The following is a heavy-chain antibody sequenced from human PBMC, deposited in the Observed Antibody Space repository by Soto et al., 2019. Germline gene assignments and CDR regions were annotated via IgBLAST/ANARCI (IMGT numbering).Heavy chain of an antibody. D-gene: IGHD3-10*01. Sequence: QITLKESGPTLVKPTQTLTLTCTFSGFSLSTSGVGVGWIRQPPGKALEWLALIYWDDDKRYSPSLKSRLTITNDTSKNQVFLTMTNMAPVDTATSYFAHSPLWFGEFFYFDYWGQGTLVTVSS. V-gene: IGHV2-5*02. CDR2: IYWDDDK. CDR1: GFSLSTSGVG. CDR3: AHSPLWFGEFFYFDY. J-gene: IGHJ4*02.